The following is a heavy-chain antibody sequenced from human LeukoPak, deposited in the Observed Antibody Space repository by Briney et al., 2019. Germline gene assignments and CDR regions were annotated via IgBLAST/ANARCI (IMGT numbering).Heavy chain of an antibody. CDR2: ISWNSGSI. Sequence: PGGSLRLSCAASGFTFDDYAMHWVRQAPGKGLEWVSGISWNSGSIGYADSVKGRFTISRDNAKNSLYLQMNSLRAEDTALYYCAKDVLGYDSSGYYYYYGMDVWGQGTTVTVSS. CDR1: GFTFDDYA. V-gene: IGHV3-9*01. D-gene: IGHD3-22*01. CDR3: AKDVLGYDSSGYYYYYGMDV. J-gene: IGHJ6*02.